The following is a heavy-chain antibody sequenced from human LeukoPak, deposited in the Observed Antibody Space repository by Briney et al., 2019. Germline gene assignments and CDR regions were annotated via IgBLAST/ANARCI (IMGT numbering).Heavy chain of an antibody. V-gene: IGHV3-7*01. J-gene: IGHJ4*02. D-gene: IGHD3-16*01. CDR3: ARDYIGGWNDY. CDR2: IREDGNEK. CDR1: GFTFSSYA. Sequence: GGSLRLSCAASGFTFSSYAMSWVRQTTGKRLECVAKIREDGNEKFYVDSVKGRFTISRDNAKNSLYLQMNSLRVEDTAMYFCARDYIGGWNDYWGQGTLVTVSS.